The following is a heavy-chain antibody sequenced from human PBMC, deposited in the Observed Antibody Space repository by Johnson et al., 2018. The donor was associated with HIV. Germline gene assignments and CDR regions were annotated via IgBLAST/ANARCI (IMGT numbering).Heavy chain of an antibody. J-gene: IGHJ3*02. CDR3: VRDDGSDFEAFDI. Sequence: QVQLVESGGGVVQPGGSLRLSCAASGFTFRNFAMHWVRQAPGKGLEWLAVISYDGSNKYYADSVKGRFTISRDNARKSLYLQMNNLRAEDTAVYYCVRDDGSDFEAFDIWGLGTMVTVSS. CDR1: GFTFRNFA. V-gene: IGHV3-30*07. CDR2: ISYDGSNK. D-gene: IGHD2-21*01.